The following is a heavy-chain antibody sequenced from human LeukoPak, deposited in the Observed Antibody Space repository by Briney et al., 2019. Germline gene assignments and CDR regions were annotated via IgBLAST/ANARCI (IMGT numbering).Heavy chain of an antibody. CDR3: AREEDSSSLNWFDP. D-gene: IGHD6-13*01. Sequence: GASVKVSCKASGYTFTSYAMHWVRQAPGQRLEGMGWINAGNSNTKYSPKFQGRVTITRDTSASTAYMELSSLRSEDTAVYYCAREEDSSSLNWFDPWGQGTLVTVSS. V-gene: IGHV1-3*01. CDR1: GYTFTSYA. CDR2: INAGNSNT. J-gene: IGHJ5*02.